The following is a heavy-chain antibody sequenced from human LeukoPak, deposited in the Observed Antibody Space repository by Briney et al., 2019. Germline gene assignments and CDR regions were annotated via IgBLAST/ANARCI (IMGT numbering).Heavy chain of an antibody. D-gene: IGHD2-15*01. CDR3: ASFYCSGGSCYQYYSYYYMDV. Sequence: SETLSLTCGVYDDSFSNFYWSWIRQPPGKGLEWIGEINYSGMTNYNPSLKSRVTISVDTSKKQFFLKLSSVTAADTAVYCCASFYCSGGSCYQYYSYYYMDVWGKGTTVTISS. J-gene: IGHJ6*03. CDR1: DDSFSNFY. CDR2: INYSGMT. V-gene: IGHV4-34*01.